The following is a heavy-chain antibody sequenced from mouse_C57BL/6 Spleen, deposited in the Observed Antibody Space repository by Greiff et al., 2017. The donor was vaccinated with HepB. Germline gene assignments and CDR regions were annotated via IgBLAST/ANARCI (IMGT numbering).Heavy chain of an antibody. V-gene: IGHV1-4*01. Sequence: QVQLQQSVAELARPGASVKMSCKASGYTFTSYTMHWVKQRPGQGLEWIGYINPSSGYTKYNQKFKDKATLTADKSSSTAYMQLSSLTSEDSAVYYCASGTTVVVPDYWGQGTTLTVSS. J-gene: IGHJ2*01. CDR2: INPSSGYT. CDR3: ASGTTVVVPDY. D-gene: IGHD1-1*01. CDR1: GYTFTSYT.